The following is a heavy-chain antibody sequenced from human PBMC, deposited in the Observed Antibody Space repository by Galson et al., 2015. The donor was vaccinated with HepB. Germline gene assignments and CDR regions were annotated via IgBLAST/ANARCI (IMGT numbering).Heavy chain of an antibody. CDR1: GYTLTELS. J-gene: IGHJ6*03. CDR3: ATGPPLAARPSYYYYYMDV. V-gene: IGHV1-24*01. Sequence: SVKVSCKVSGYTLTELSMHWVRQAPGKGLEWMGGFDPEDGETIYAQKFQGRVTMTEGTPTDTAYMELSSLRSEDTAVYYCATGPPLAARPSYYYYYMDVWGKGTTVTVSS. D-gene: IGHD6-6*01. CDR2: FDPEDGET.